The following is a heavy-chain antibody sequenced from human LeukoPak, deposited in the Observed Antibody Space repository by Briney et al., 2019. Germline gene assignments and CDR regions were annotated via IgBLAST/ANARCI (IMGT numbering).Heavy chain of an antibody. V-gene: IGHV4-38-2*02. J-gene: IGHJ5*02. CDR1: GYSISSGYY. CDR3: AREYCSSTSCYNFSWFDP. CDR2: IYHSGST. Sequence: PSETLSLTCTVSGYSISSGYYWGWIRQPPGKGLEWIGSIYHSGSTYYNPSLKSRVTISVDTSKNQFSLKLSSVTAADTAVYYCAREYCSSTSCYNFSWFDPWGQGTLVTVSS. D-gene: IGHD2-2*02.